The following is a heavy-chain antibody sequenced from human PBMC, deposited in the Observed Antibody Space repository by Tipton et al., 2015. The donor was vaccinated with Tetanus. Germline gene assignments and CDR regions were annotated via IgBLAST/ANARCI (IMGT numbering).Heavy chain of an antibody. CDR2: IYFKGDT. V-gene: IGHV4-39*02. J-gene: IGHJ5*02. CDR3: ARHLYGYWFDP. CDR1: GGSISDKKYY. D-gene: IGHD3-10*01. Sequence: TLSLTCTVSGGSISDKKYYRGWIRQPPGKGLEWIASIYFKGDTYYSPTLKSRVTIAVDTSQNVFSLSLTSVTAADTAVYYCARHLYGYWFDPWGQGTLVTVSS.